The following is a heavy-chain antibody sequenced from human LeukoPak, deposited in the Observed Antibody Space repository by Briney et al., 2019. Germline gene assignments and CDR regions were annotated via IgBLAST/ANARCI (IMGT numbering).Heavy chain of an antibody. D-gene: IGHD3-22*01. CDR2: ISGTGYST. V-gene: IGHV3-23*01. J-gene: IGHJ4*02. Sequence: GGTLRLPCAASGFIFRRNGMNWVRQAPGKGLEWVSTISGTGYSTYYTDSVKGRFTISRDDSENTLYLQMNSLRAEDTAVYYCARIRYYYHRGLDLDLYYFDYWGQGTLVTVSP. CDR3: ARIRYYYHRGLDLDLYYFDY. CDR1: GFIFRRNG.